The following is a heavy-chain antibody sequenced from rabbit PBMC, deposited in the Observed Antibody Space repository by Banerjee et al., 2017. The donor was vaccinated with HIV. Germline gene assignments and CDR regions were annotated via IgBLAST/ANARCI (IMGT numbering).Heavy chain of an antibody. Sequence: EESGGGLVRPGGSLTLTCKASGLDFGSSYWICWVRQAPGKGLEWIGCIYTGSGATYYASWVDGRFTISKTSSTTVTLQMTSLTAADTATYFCARDLAGVIGWNFNLWGQGTLVTVS. J-gene: IGHJ4*01. CDR1: GLDFGSSYW. CDR2: IYTGSGAT. CDR3: ARDLAGVIGWNFNL. D-gene: IGHD4-1*01. V-gene: IGHV1S45*01.